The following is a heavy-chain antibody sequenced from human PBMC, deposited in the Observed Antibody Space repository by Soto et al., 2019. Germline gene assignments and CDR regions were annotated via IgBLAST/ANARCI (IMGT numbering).Heavy chain of an antibody. V-gene: IGHV4-4*02. CDR2: IHPSGDT. Sequence: QVQLQESGPGLVKPSGTLSLTCAVSGDSISNGDWWSWVRQPPGKGLEWIGAIHPSGDTNYNSSLKSRLTISVDNFKNLFSLKLSSVTAADTAVYYCARQQFYYDSSGSLFDYWGQGTLVTVSS. CDR3: ARQQFYYDSSGSLFDY. J-gene: IGHJ4*02. CDR1: GDSISNGDW. D-gene: IGHD3-22*01.